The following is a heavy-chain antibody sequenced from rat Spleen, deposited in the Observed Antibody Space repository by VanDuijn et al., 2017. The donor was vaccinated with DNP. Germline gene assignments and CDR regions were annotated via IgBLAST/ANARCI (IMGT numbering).Heavy chain of an antibody. CDR3: AGYTYEFDY. J-gene: IGHJ2*01. CDR2: ISYDGSST. V-gene: IGHV5-7*01. CDR1: GFTFSDYY. Sequence: EVQLVESGGGLVQPGRSLRLSCAASGFTFSDYYMAWVRQAPTKGLEWVATISYDGSSTYYRDSVKGRFTISRDNAKSTLYLQMDSLRSEDTATYYCAGYTYEFDYWGQGVMVTVSS. D-gene: IGHD1-4*01.